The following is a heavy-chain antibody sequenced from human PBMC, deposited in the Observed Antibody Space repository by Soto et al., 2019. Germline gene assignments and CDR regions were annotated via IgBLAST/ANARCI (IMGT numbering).Heavy chain of an antibody. Sequence: QVQLVESGGGLVKPGGSLRLSCAASRFTFSDYYMSWIRQAPGKGLEWVAYISTRSSYTNYADSVRGRFTLSRDNAKNLVYLPMNRLRAEGPAVYFCARDQGHSSSSTYGMDVWGQGTTVTVSS. J-gene: IGHJ6*02. V-gene: IGHV3-11*05. D-gene: IGHD6-6*01. CDR2: ISTRSSYT. CDR1: RFTFSDYY. CDR3: ARDQGHSSSSTYGMDV.